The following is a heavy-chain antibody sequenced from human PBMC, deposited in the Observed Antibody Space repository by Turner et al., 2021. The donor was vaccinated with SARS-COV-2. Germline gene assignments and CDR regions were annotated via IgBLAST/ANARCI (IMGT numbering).Heavy chain of an antibody. J-gene: IGHJ4*02. V-gene: IGHV3-53*01. CDR3: ARDYGDYYFDY. CDR1: GFTVSSNY. CDR2: IYIGGST. Sequence: EVQRVVSGGGLIQNGGSLRLTCAASGFTVSSNYMSWVRQAPGKGLEWVSVIYIGGSTYYADSVKGQFTISRDNSKNTLYLQMNSLIAEDTAVYYCARDYGDYYFDYLGQGTLVTVSS. D-gene: IGHD4-17*01.